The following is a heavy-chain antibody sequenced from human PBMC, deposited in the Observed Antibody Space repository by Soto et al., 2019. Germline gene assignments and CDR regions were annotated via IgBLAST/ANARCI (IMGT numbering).Heavy chain of an antibody. J-gene: IGHJ6*03. V-gene: IGHV1-8*01. Sequence: QVQLVQSGAEVKKPGASVKVSCKASGYTFTSYDINWVRQATGQGLEWMGWMNPNSGNTGYAQKFQGRVTMTRNTTISKAYMELSSLRSEHTAVYYCARGRAYYDFWSGPRSYYYYYMDVWGKGTTVTVSS. D-gene: IGHD3-3*01. CDR2: MNPNSGNT. CDR1: GYTFTSYD. CDR3: ARGRAYYDFWSGPRSYYYYYMDV.